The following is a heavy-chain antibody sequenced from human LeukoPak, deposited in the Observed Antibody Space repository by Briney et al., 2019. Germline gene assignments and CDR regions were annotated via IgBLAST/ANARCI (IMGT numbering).Heavy chain of an antibody. CDR2: ISAYNGNT. J-gene: IGHJ6*04. CDR3: ARTPPPPYSGYDGFMDV. D-gene: IGHD5-12*01. CDR1: GYTFTSCG. Sequence: ASVKVSCKASGYTFTSCGISWVRQAPGQGLEWMGWISAYNGNTNYAQKLQGRVTMTTDTSTSTAYMELRSLRSDDTAVYYCARTPPPPYSGYDGFMDVWGKGTTVTVSS. V-gene: IGHV1-18*04.